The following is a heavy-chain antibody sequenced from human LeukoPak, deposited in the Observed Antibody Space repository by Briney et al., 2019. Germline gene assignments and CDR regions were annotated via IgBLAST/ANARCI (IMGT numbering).Heavy chain of an antibody. J-gene: IGHJ4*02. V-gene: IGHV3-23*01. CDR1: GFTFSSYA. D-gene: IGHD3-22*01. Sequence: GSLRLSCAASGFTFSSYAMSWVRQAPGKGLEWVSSVSGSGGYTYYAGSVKGRFTISRDNSKNTLYLQMSSLRAEDTAIYYCAKDRPNYYDSSGHYYRRDGDYWGQGTLVTVSS. CDR3: AKDRPNYYDSSGHYYRRDGDY. CDR2: VSGSGGYT.